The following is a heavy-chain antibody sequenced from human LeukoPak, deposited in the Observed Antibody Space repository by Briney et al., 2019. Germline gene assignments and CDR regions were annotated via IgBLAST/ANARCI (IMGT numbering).Heavy chain of an antibody. J-gene: IGHJ6*03. CDR1: GFTVSSNY. D-gene: IGHD2-2*01. V-gene: IGHV3-23*01. CDR3: AKGSVYIPAAGPYYYYYYMDV. CDR2: ISGSGGGT. Sequence: PGGSLRLSCAASGFTVSSNYMSWVRQAPGKGLEWVSAISGSGGGTYYADSVKGRFTISRDNSKNTLYLQMNSLRAEDTAVYYCAKGSVYIPAAGPYYYYYYMDVWGKGITVTVSS.